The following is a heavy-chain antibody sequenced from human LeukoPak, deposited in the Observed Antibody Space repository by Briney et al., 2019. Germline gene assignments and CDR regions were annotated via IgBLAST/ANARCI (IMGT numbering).Heavy chain of an antibody. J-gene: IGHJ4*02. V-gene: IGHV3-30*18. CDR3: AKDLRGGATNLFDY. D-gene: IGHD1-26*01. CDR1: GFTFSSYG. Sequence: PGRSLRLSCAASGFTFSSYGMHWVRQAPGKGLEWVAVISYDGSNKYYADSVKGRFTISRDNSKNTLYLQMNSLRAEDTAVYYCAKDLRGGATNLFDYWGQGTLVTVSS. CDR2: ISYDGSNK.